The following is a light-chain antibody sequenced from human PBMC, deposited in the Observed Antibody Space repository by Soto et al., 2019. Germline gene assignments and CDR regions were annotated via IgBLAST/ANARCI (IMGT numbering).Light chain of an antibody. J-gene: IGKJ1*01. CDR1: QSVRIN. CDR3: QNYDSRPT. Sequence: EIVLTQSPATLSLSPGERATLSCRASQSVRINLSWYQQKPGQAPRVVVYGASPRATGIPARFSGSGSGAESTLTISGLHSEDVALYYCQNYDSRPTFGQGTKV. CDR2: GAS. V-gene: IGKV3-15*01.